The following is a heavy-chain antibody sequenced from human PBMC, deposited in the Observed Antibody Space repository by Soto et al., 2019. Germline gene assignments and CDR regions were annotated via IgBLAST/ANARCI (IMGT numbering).Heavy chain of an antibody. Sequence: GGSLRLSCAASGFTFSSYGMHWVRQAPGKGLEWVAVISYDGSNKYYADSVKGRFTISRDNSKNTLYLQMNSLRAEDTAVYYCAKDPGAVAADYWGERTLVTVSS. V-gene: IGHV3-30*18. D-gene: IGHD6-19*01. CDR1: GFTFSSYG. J-gene: IGHJ4*02. CDR2: ISYDGSNK. CDR3: AKDPGAVAADY.